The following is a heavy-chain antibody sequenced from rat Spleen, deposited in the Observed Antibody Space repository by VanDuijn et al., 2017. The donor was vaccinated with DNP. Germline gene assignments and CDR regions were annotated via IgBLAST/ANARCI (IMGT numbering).Heavy chain of an antibody. J-gene: IGHJ1*01. CDR1: GFTVNNFW. Sequence: EVQLVESGGDLVQPGRSLKLSCVVSGFTVNNFWMAWIRQVPGKGLEWVAAIISSGGSTYYPNSVKGRFTISSDNAKNTLYLQMNSLRSEDTATYYGARAKYSSHYWYFDFWGPGTMVTVSS. V-gene: IGHV5-31*01. D-gene: IGHD1-2*01. CDR2: IISSGGST. CDR3: ARAKYSSHYWYFDF.